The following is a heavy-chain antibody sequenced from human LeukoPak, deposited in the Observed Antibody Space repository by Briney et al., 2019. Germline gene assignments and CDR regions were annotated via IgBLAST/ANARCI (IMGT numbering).Heavy chain of an antibody. D-gene: IGHD1-26*01. CDR2: INPDSGGT. CDR1: GYTFTGYN. CDR3: AREIVGATDDAFDI. V-gene: IGHV1-2*02. J-gene: IGHJ3*02. Sequence: GASVKVSCKASGYTFTGYNMHWVRQAPGQGLEWMGWINPDSGGTKYAQKFQGRVTMTRDTSISTAYMELSRLRSDDTAVYYCAREIVGATDDAFDIWGQGTMVTVSS.